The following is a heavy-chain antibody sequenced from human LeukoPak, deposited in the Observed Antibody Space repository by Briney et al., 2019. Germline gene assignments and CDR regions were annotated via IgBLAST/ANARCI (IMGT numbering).Heavy chain of an antibody. V-gene: IGHV1-69*04. J-gene: IGHJ5*02. Sequence: SVKVSCKASGGTFSSYAISWVRQAPGQGLEWMGRIIPILGIANYAQKFQGRVTITADKSTSTAYMELSSLRSEDTAVYYCARDHSNYGDYGGWFDPWGQGTLVTVSS. CDR3: ARDHSNYGDYGGWFDP. D-gene: IGHD4-17*01. CDR1: GGTFSSYA. CDR2: IIPILGIA.